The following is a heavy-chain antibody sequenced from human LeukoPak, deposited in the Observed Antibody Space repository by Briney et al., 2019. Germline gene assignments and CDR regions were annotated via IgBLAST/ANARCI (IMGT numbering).Heavy chain of an antibody. CDR3: ARGVYIAAAQYGY. CDR2: IYYSGTT. D-gene: IGHD6-13*01. J-gene: IGHJ4*02. V-gene: IGHV4-59*01. CDR1: GGSISSYY. Sequence: NTSETLSLPCTVSGGSISSYYWSWIRQPPGKGLEWIGYIYYSGTTNYNPSLKSRVTISVDTSKNQFSLKLSSVTAADTAVYYCARGVYIAAAQYGYWGQGTLVTVSS.